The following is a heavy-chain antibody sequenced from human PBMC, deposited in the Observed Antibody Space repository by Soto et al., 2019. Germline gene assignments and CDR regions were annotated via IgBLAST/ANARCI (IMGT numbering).Heavy chain of an antibody. CDR2: ISSSSSYI. CDR3: ARVAAAGTGWFDP. J-gene: IGHJ5*02. D-gene: IGHD6-13*01. V-gene: IGHV3-21*01. CDR1: GFTFSSYS. Sequence: EVQLVESGGGLVKPGGSLRLSCAASGFTFSSYSMNWVRQAPGKGLEWVSSISSSSSYIYYADSVKGRFTISRDNAKNSLYLQMNSLRAEDTAVYYCARVAAAGTGWFDPWGQGTLVTVSS.